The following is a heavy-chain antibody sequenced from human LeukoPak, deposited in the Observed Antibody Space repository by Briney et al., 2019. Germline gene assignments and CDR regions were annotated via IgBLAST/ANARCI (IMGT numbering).Heavy chain of an antibody. Sequence: GASVKVSCKASGYTFTGYYIDWVRQAPGQGLEWMGWINSDSGGTNYAQEFQGRVTMTRDTSISTAYMELSRLRSDDTAVYYCARDYSGYPELWGFDYWGQGTLVTVSS. D-gene: IGHD5-12*01. J-gene: IGHJ4*02. CDR1: GYTFTGYY. V-gene: IGHV1-2*02. CDR2: INSDSGGT. CDR3: ARDYSGYPELWGFDY.